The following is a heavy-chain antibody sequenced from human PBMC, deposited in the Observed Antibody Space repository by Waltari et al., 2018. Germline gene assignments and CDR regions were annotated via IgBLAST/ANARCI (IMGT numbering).Heavy chain of an antibody. CDR3: ARAPDDIESTNGDDGHYFDY. J-gene: IGHJ4*02. D-gene: IGHD2-8*01. CDR1: GGSISSYY. Sequence: QVQLQESGPGLVKPSETLSLTCTVSGGSISSYYWSWIRQPPGKGLEWIGYIYYSGSTNSNPSLRSRVTISVDTSKNQFSLKLSSVTAADTAVYYCARAPDDIESTNGDDGHYFDYWGQGTLVTVSS. V-gene: IGHV4-59*01. CDR2: IYYSGST.